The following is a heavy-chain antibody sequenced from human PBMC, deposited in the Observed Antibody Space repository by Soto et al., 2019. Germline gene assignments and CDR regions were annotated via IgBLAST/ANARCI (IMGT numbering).Heavy chain of an antibody. J-gene: IGHJ5*02. D-gene: IGHD2-15*01. V-gene: IGHV4-4*02. Sequence: QVQLQESGPGLVKPSGTLSLTCGISGDAITSNTWWVWVLQPPGKGLEWIGEIYHSGRTNYTPSLKTRVTISMDKSKNQFSLKLTSVTAADTAIYYCARDRSPGGDNWLDPWGQGRLVTVSS. CDR1: GDAITSNTW. CDR3: ARDRSPGGDNWLDP. CDR2: IYHSGRT.